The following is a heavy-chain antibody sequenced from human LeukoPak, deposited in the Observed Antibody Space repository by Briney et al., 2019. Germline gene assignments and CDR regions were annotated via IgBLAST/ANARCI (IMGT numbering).Heavy chain of an antibody. Sequence: GGSLRLSCEAAGFSFRDYPMGWVRRASGKRLEWVSGISAGADVIFYADPVKGRFTISRDNSKSTLYLQMNSLRVEDTAVYYCGSSTFHYYYHGMDVWGQGATVTVSS. V-gene: IGHV3-23*01. CDR3: GSSTFHYYYHGMDV. D-gene: IGHD3-10*01. J-gene: IGHJ6*02. CDR2: ISAGADVI. CDR1: GFSFRDYP.